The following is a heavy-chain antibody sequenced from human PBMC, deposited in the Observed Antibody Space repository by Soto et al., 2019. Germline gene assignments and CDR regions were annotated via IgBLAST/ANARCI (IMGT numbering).Heavy chain of an antibody. J-gene: IGHJ4*02. V-gene: IGHV4-59*08. CDR1: NGAIGSYY. CDR2: IYYSGST. CDR3: ARRYGYSFDY. Sequence: TLSLNCLISNGAIGSYYRSWIRQPPGKGLEWIGYIYYSGSTNYNPSLKSRVSISVDTSKNQFSLKLSSVTAADTAVYYCARRYGYSFDYWGQGTLVTVS. D-gene: IGHD1-1*01.